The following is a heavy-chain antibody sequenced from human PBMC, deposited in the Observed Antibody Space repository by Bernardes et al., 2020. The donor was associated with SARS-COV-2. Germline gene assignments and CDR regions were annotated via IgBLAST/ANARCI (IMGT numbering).Heavy chain of an antibody. CDR3: ARLDSSFAFDI. V-gene: IGHV2-70*04. D-gene: IGHD3-22*01. Sequence: SGSTLLKPTQTLTLTCTFSGFSLSTSGMRVSWIRQPPGNALEWLARIDWDDDKFYSTSLKTRLTISKDTSKSQVVLTMTNMDPVDTATYYCARLDSSFAFDIWGQGTMVTVSS. CDR2: IDWDDDK. CDR1: GFSLSTSGMR. J-gene: IGHJ3*02.